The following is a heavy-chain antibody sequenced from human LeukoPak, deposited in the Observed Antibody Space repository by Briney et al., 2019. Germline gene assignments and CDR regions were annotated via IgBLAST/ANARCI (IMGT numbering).Heavy chain of an antibody. Sequence: PGGSLRLSCAASGFTFSSYGMHWVRQAPGKGLEWVAVIWYDGSNKYYADSVKGRFTISRDNSKNTLYLQMNSLRAEDTVVYYCARGALINDAFDIWGQGTMVTVSS. J-gene: IGHJ3*02. CDR1: GFTFSSYG. CDR3: ARGALINDAFDI. D-gene: IGHD3-10*01. V-gene: IGHV3-33*01. CDR2: IWYDGSNK.